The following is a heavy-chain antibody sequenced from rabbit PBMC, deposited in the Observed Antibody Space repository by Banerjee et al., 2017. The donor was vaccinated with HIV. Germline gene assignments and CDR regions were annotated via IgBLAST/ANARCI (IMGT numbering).Heavy chain of an antibody. CDR2: IDPVFGST. CDR3: ARGVRGFNL. J-gene: IGHJ4*01. CDR1: GFDFSSYY. Sequence: QLKESGGGLVQPGGTLKLSCKASGFDFSSYYMSWVRQAPGKGLEWIGYIDPVFGSTYSASWVNGRFTISSHNAQNTLYLQLNSLTAADTATYFCARGVRGFNLWGPGTLVTVS. V-gene: IGHV1S7*01. D-gene: IGHD3-1*01.